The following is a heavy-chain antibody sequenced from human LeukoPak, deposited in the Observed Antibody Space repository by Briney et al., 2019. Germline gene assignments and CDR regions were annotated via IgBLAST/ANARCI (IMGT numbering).Heavy chain of an antibody. CDR2: INHSGST. J-gene: IGHJ5*02. Sequence: SETLSLTCAVYGGSFSGYYWSWLRQPPGKGLEWIGEINHSGSTNYNPSLKSRVTISVDTSKNQFSLKLSSVTAADTAVYYCARAQSPYDFWSGYYRRNWFDPWGQGTLVTVSS. CDR3: ARAQSPYDFWSGYYRRNWFDP. D-gene: IGHD3-3*01. CDR1: GGSFSGYY. V-gene: IGHV4-34*01.